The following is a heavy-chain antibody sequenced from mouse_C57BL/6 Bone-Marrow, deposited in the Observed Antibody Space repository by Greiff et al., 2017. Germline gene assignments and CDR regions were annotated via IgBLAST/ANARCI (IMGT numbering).Heavy chain of an antibody. V-gene: IGHV5-6*01. J-gene: IGHJ1*03. CDR1: GFTFSSYG. Sequence: EVQLVESGGDLVKPGGSLKLSCAASGFTFSSYGMSWVRQTPDKRLEWVATISSGGSYTYYTDSVKGRFTIARDKAKNTLYLQMSSLKSEDTAMYYCARHWCYYGNWYFDFWGTGTTVTVSS. CDR3: ARHWCYYGNWYFDF. D-gene: IGHD2-1*01. CDR2: ISSGGSYT.